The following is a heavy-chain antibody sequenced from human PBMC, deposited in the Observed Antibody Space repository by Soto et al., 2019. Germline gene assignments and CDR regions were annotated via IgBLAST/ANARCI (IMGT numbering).Heavy chain of an antibody. CDR2: ITPMLGKP. CDR1: GGTFSSYA. D-gene: IGHD1-26*01. J-gene: IGHJ4*02. CDR3: ARVSCYSGSYDY. V-gene: IGHV1-69*01. Sequence: QVQLVQSGAEVKKPGSSVKVSCKASGGTFSSYAISWVRQAPGQGLEWLGGITPMLGKPSYAQKFQGRVTITADESTTTGYMELSSLRSGDSAIYYCARVSCYSGSYDYWGQGTLVTVSS.